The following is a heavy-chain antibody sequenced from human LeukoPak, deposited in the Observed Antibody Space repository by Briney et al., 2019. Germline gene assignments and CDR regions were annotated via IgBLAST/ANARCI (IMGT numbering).Heavy chain of an antibody. CDR2: LSGSGGST. D-gene: IGHD3-10*01. CDR1: GFTFSSYA. J-gene: IGHJ4*02. V-gene: IGHV3-23*01. Sequence: PSGGSLRLSCAASGFTFSSYAMSWVRQAPGKGLEWVSALSGSGGSTYYADSVKGRFTISRDNSKNTLYLQMNSLRAEDTAVYYCAKDRVMVRGVNYYFNYWGQGTLVTVSS. CDR3: AKDRVMVRGVNYYFNY.